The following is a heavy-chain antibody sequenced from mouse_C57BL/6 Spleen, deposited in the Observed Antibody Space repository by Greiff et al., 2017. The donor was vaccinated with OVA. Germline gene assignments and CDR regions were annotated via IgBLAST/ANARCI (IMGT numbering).Heavy chain of an antibody. V-gene: IGHV7-3*01. CDR2: IRHQALGYTP. Sequence: EVMLVESGGGLVQPGGSLSLSCAASGFTFTDYYMSWVRQPPGKALEFLVFIRHQALGYTPEYSASVKGRFTISRDNSQSILYLQMNALRAEDSATYYCARSDYGSSHWYFDVWGTGTTVTVSS. J-gene: IGHJ1*03. CDR3: ARSDYGSSHWYFDV. D-gene: IGHD1-1*01. CDR1: GFTFTDYY.